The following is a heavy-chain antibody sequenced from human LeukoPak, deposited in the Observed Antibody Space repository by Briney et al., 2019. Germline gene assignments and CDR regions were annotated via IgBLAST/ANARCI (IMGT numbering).Heavy chain of an antibody. CDR3: ARDEVEPKAIDY. CDR2: INHSGST. D-gene: IGHD1-26*01. J-gene: IGHJ4*02. CDR1: GGSFSGYY. V-gene: IGHV4-34*01. Sequence: PETLSLTCAVYGGSFSGYYWSWIRQPPGKGLEWIGEINHSGSTNYNPSLKSRVTISVDTSKNQFSLKLSSVTAADTAVYYCARDEVEPKAIDYWGQGTLVTVSS.